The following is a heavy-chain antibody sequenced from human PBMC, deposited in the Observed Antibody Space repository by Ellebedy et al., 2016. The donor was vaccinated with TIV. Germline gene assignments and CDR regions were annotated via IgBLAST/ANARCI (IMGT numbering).Heavy chain of an antibody. Sequence: PGGSLRLSCAASGLTVSNNYMRWIRQAPGKGLEWFALIYSGGDTYYSDSVKRRFTISRDSSKNTVYLQMTNLRVEDTAVYYCARDRHCVADRCYSVWGQGTLVTVSS. J-gene: IGHJ4*02. D-gene: IGHD2-15*01. V-gene: IGHV3-53*01. CDR2: IYSGGDT. CDR3: ARDRHCVADRCYSV. CDR1: GLTVSNNY.